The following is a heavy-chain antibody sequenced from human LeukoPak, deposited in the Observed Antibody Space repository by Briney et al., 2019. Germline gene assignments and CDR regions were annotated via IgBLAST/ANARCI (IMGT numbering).Heavy chain of an antibody. D-gene: IGHD2-2*02. V-gene: IGHV4-34*01. CDR1: GGSFSGYY. Sequence: SETLSLTCAVYGGSFSGYYWSWLRQPPGKGLEWIGEINHSGSTYYNPSLKSRVTISVDTSKNQFSLKLSSVTAADTAVYYCASDLGLGFLLYENWFDPWGQGTLVTVSS. CDR2: INHSGST. J-gene: IGHJ5*02. CDR3: ASDLGLGFLLYENWFDP.